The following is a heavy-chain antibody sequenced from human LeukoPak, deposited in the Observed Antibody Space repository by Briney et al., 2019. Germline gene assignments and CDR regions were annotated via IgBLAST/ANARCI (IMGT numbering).Heavy chain of an antibody. D-gene: IGHD6-19*01. Sequence: ASVKVSRKASGYTYTSYGISWVRQAPGQGLEWMGWISAYNGNTNYAQKLQGRVTMTTDTSTSTAYMELRSLRSDDTAVYYCARNPGQWLVSGRWFDPWGQGTLVTVSS. CDR2: ISAYNGNT. V-gene: IGHV1-18*01. J-gene: IGHJ5*02. CDR3: ARNPGQWLVSGRWFDP. CDR1: GYTYTSYG.